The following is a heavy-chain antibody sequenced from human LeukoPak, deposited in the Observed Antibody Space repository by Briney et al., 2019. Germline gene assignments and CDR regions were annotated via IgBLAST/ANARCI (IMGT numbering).Heavy chain of an antibody. D-gene: IGHD3-10*01. V-gene: IGHV4-31*03. Sequence: PSQTLSLTCTVSGGSVNSGAYSWSWIRQWPGKGLEWIGQIFFTGRADYNPSLKSRLSISIDTSKNQFSMELSSVTVADTATYYCARDRASGMDFWGQGTLVTVSS. CDR2: IFFTGRA. J-gene: IGHJ4*02. CDR3: ARDRASGMDF. CDR1: GGSVNSGAYS.